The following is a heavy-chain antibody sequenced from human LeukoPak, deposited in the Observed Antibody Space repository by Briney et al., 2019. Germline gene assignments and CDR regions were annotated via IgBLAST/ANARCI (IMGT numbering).Heavy chain of an antibody. CDR3: AKEGYYDSSGYYDY. D-gene: IGHD3-22*01. V-gene: IGHV3-23*01. CDR1: GFTFSSYA. J-gene: IGHJ4*02. CDR2: ISGSGGST. Sequence: GGSLRPSCAASGFTFSSYAMSWVRQAPGKGLEWVSAISGSGGSTYYADSVKGRFTISRDNSKNTLYLQMNSLRAEDTAVYYCAKEGYYDSSGYYDYSGQGTLVTVSS.